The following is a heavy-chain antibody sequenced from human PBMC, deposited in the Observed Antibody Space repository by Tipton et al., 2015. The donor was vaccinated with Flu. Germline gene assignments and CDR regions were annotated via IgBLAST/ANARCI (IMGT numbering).Heavy chain of an antibody. Sequence: TLSLTCTVSSSFSWGWIRQPPGKGLEWIGTIHYSGITYYNPSLKSRVTISVDTSKNQFSLKLRSVTAADTAVYSCARQLGHDTSGHHSPFDYWGQGTLVTVSS. D-gene: IGHD3-22*01. CDR1: SSSFS. CDR2: IHYSGIT. J-gene: IGHJ4*02. V-gene: IGHV4-39*01. CDR3: ARQLGHDTSGHHSPFDY.